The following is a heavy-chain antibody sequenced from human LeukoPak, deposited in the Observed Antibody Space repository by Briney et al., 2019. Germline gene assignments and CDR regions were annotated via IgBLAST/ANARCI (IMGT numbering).Heavy chain of an antibody. V-gene: IGHV3-13*01. D-gene: IGHD2-15*01. Sequence: KSGGSLRLSCAASGFTFSTYDMHWVRQATGKGLEWVSTITTTGDTYYTGSVKGRFTISRENVKNSLYLQMNSLRAGDTAVYYCARESCSGSTCYLFDYWGQGTLVTVSS. CDR3: ARESCSGSTCYLFDY. CDR1: GFTFSTYD. J-gene: IGHJ4*02. CDR2: ITTTGDT.